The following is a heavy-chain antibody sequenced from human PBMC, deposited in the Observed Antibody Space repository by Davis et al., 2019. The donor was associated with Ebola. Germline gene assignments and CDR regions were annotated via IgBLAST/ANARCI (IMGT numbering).Heavy chain of an antibody. CDR2: ISPDGSDK. V-gene: IGHV3-30*18. D-gene: IGHD2-8*02. CDR3: AKTRSNWWNDALEI. CDR1: GISFSNYG. J-gene: IGHJ3*02. Sequence: GESLKISCAASGISFSNYGMFWVRQAPGKVMEWVAVISPDGSDKNYADSGKGRFTISRDNSKNTLDPQMNSLRPEDTAVYYCAKTRSNWWNDALEIWGRGTMVIVSS.